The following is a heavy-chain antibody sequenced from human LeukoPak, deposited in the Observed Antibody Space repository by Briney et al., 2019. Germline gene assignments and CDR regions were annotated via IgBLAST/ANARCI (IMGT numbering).Heavy chain of an antibody. Sequence: GGSLRLSCAASGFTFSSYWMSWGRQAPGKGLEGVAHIKQDGSEKYYVDSVKGRFTISRDNAKNSLYLQMNSLRAEDTAVYYCARGVVTGIADYYMDVWGKGTTVTISS. CDR1: GFTFSSYW. CDR2: IKQDGSEK. D-gene: IGHD2-21*02. J-gene: IGHJ6*03. V-gene: IGHV3-7*01. CDR3: ARGVVTGIADYYMDV.